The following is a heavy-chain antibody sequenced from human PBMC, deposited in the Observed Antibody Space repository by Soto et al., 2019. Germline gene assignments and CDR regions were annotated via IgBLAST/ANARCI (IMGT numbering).Heavy chain of an antibody. CDR3: ASSYGSGYRAFDY. J-gene: IGHJ4*02. Sequence: QVQLVQSGAEVKRPGSSVKVSCKASGDTFTFYSINWVRQAPGLGLEWMGRINPILSMSNYAQRFQGRVTXTXEXPTSTAYMELSSLRSDDTAIYYCASSYGSGYRAFDYWGQGALVTVSS. CDR2: INPILSMS. V-gene: IGHV1-69*02. D-gene: IGHD3-10*01. CDR1: GDTFTFYS.